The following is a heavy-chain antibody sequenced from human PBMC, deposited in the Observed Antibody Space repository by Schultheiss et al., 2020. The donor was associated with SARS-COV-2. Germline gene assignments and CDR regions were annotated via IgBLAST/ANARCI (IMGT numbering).Heavy chain of an antibody. D-gene: IGHD6-19*01. J-gene: IGHJ4*02. CDR1: GGSISSGGYY. CDR3: ARRAVAGTVDY. V-gene: IGHV4-61*08. Sequence: SETLSLTCTVSGGSISSGGYYWSWIRQPPGKGLEWIGYIYYSGSTNYNPSLKSRVTISVDTSKNQFSLKLSSVTAADTAVYYCARRAVAGTVDYWGQGTLGTVSS. CDR2: IYYSGST.